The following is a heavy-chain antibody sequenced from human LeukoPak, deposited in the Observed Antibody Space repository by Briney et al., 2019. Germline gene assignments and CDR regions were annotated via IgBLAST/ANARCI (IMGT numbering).Heavy chain of an antibody. CDR2: IYYGGGT. CDR3: ARHAGGIAAAGTRPFDY. D-gene: IGHD6-13*01. J-gene: IGHJ4*02. CDR1: GASFSSSTYY. V-gene: IGHV4-39*01. Sequence: SETLSLTCTVSGASFSSSTYYWGWIRQPPGKGLEWIGSIYYGGGTYYNPSLKSRVTMSVATSQKQFSLKLSSVTAADTAVYYCARHAGGIAAAGTRPFDYWGQGTLVTVSS.